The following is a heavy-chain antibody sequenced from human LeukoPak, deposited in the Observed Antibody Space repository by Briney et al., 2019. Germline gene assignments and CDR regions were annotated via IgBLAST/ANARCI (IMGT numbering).Heavy chain of an antibody. J-gene: IGHJ5*02. CDR3: AKEPKRLRFLEWLFSA. D-gene: IGHD3-3*01. Sequence: SGGSLRLSCAASGFTFSSYARSWVRQAPGKGLEWVSAISGSGGSTYYADSVKGRFTISRDNSKNTLYLQMNSLRAEDTAVYYCAKEPKRLRFLEWLFSAWGQGTLVTVSS. V-gene: IGHV3-23*01. CDR2: ISGSGGST. CDR1: GFTFSSYA.